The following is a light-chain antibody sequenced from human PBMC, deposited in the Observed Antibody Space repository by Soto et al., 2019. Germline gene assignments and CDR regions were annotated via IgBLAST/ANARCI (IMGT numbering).Light chain of an antibody. CDR3: QQYYSSWT. Sequence: DIVMTQSPDSLAVSLGERATINCKSSQSVLYSSNNKNYLAWYQQKPGQPPKLLIYWASTRESGVPDRFSGSGSGTDFTLTTSSLQAEDVAVYSCQQYYSSWTFGQGTKVEIK. V-gene: IGKV4-1*01. CDR1: QSVLYSSNNKNY. CDR2: WAS. J-gene: IGKJ1*01.